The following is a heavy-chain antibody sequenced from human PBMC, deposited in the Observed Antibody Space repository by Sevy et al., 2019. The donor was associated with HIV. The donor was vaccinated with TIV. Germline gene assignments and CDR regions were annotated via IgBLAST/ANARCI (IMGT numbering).Heavy chain of an antibody. CDR1: GGTFSSYA. V-gene: IGHV1-69*13. D-gene: IGHD3-22*01. CDR3: ASTDYYDSDGYYLYAFDI. J-gene: IGHJ3*02. CDR2: IIPISATA. Sequence: ASVKVSCKAFGGTFSSYAISWVRQAPGQGLEWMGGIIPISATANYAQKFQGRVTITADESTSTAYMEMSGLRSEDTAVYYCASTDYYDSDGYYLYAFDIWGHGTMVTVSS.